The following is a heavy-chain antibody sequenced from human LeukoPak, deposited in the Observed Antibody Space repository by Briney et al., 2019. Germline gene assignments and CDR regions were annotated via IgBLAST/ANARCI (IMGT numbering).Heavy chain of an antibody. J-gene: IGHJ5*02. CDR1: GGTFSSYA. V-gene: IGHV1-69*01. D-gene: IGHD6-13*01. CDR3: ARDTDSRPNWFDP. CDR2: IIPIFGTA. Sequence: AVKVSFKASGGTFSSYAISWVRQAPGQGLEWMGGIIPIFGTANYAQKFQGRVTITADESTSTAYMELSSLRSEDTAVYYCARDTDSRPNWFDPWGEGTLVTVSS.